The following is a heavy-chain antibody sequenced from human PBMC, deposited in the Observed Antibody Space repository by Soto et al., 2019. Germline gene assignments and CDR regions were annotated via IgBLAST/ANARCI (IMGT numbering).Heavy chain of an antibody. CDR3: ARWGVLLAARPDPFDF. V-gene: IGHV3-48*02. CDR2: ISSSSSTI. D-gene: IGHD6-6*01. J-gene: IGHJ4*02. Sequence: EVQLVESGGGLVQPGGSLRLSCAASGFTFSSYSMNWVRQAPGKGLEWVSYISSSSSTIYYADSVKGRFTISRDNAKNSLYLQMNSLRDEDTAVYYCARWGVLLAARPDPFDFWGQGTLVTVSS. CDR1: GFTFSSYS.